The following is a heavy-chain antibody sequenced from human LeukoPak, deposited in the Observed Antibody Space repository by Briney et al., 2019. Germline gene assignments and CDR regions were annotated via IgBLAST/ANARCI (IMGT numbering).Heavy chain of an antibody. CDR2: ISGSGFST. CDR3: AKDPPYYYDSSGYYDY. Sequence: GGSLRLSCVASGFTFSTYGMTWIRQAPGKGLEWVSAISGSGFSTYYADSVKGRFTISRDNSKNTLYLQMNSLRAEDTAVYYCAKDPPYYYDSSGYYDYWGQGTLVTVSS. V-gene: IGHV3-23*01. CDR1: GFTFSTYG. J-gene: IGHJ4*02. D-gene: IGHD3-22*01.